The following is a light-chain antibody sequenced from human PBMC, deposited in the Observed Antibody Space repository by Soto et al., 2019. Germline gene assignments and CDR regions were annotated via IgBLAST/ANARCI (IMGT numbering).Light chain of an antibody. CDR1: QSVSTY. CDR2: DAS. V-gene: IGKV3-11*01. J-gene: IGKJ5*01. Sequence: DIVLTQSPATLSLSPGERATLSCRASQSVSTYLAWYQQKPGQAPRPFIYDASNRATGIPARFSGSGSGTDFTLTISSLEPEDFAVYYCQQRSKWPITFGQGTRLEIK. CDR3: QQRSKWPIT.